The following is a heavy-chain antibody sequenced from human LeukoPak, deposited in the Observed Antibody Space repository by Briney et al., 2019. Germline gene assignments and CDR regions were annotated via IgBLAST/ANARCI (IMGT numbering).Heavy chain of an antibody. CDR3: AKLDYVWGSYRYDY. D-gene: IGHD3-16*02. V-gene: IGHV3-30*18. Sequence: GGSLRLSCAASGFTFSSYGMHWVRQALGKGLEWVAVISYDGSNKYYADSVKGRFTISRDNSKNTLYLQMNSLRAEDTAVYYCAKLDYVWGSYRYDYWGQGTLVTVSS. CDR2: ISYDGSNK. J-gene: IGHJ4*02. CDR1: GFTFSSYG.